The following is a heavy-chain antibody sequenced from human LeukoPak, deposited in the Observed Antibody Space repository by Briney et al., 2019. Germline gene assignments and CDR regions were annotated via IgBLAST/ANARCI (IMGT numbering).Heavy chain of an antibody. D-gene: IGHD1-26*01. Sequence: SETLSLSCTVSGDSISYYYWSWIRQPPGKGLEWIGYIYYSGSTDYNPSLKSRVSISVATSKNQSSLKLNSVTPADTAVYYCARDGKISPYSGMDVWGQGTTVTVSS. CDR1: GDSISYYY. J-gene: IGHJ6*02. CDR3: ARDGKISPYSGMDV. V-gene: IGHV4-59*01. CDR2: IYYSGST.